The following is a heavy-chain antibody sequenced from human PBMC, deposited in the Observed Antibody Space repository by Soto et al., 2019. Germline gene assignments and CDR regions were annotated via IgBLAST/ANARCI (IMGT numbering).Heavy chain of an antibody. CDR3: AKVLDYGDYVWGSERSHDAFDI. CDR1: GFTFSSYA. V-gene: IGHV3-23*01. J-gene: IGHJ3*02. Sequence: PGGSLRLSCAASGFTFSSYAMSWVRQAPGKGMKWVSAISGSVGSTYYADSVKGRFTISRDNSENTLYLQLNSLRAEDTAVFYCAKVLDYGDYVWGSERSHDAFDIWGQGTMVTVSS. D-gene: IGHD3-16*01. CDR2: ISGSVGST.